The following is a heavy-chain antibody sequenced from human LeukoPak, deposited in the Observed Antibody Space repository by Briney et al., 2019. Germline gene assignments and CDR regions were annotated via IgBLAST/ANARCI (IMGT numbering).Heavy chain of an antibody. D-gene: IGHD4-23*01. Sequence: SETLSLTCAVYGGSFTGHHWNWIRQSAGKGLEWIGEVNHRGTTNYNPSLKSRVTISVDTSKNQFFLKLTSVTAADTAVYYCARDPTAVVTLPYYFDFWGQGTLVTVSS. CDR1: GGSFTGHH. J-gene: IGHJ4*02. CDR3: ARDPTAVVTLPYYFDF. V-gene: IGHV4-34*01. CDR2: VNHRGTT.